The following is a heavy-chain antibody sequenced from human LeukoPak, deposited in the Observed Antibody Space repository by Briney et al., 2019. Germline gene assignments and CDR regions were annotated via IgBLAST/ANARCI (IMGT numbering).Heavy chain of an antibody. CDR2: ISSSSSYI. V-gene: IGHV3-21*01. D-gene: IGHD2-2*01. CDR1: GFTFSSYS. CDR3: ARDPRHCSSTSCYPD. Sequence: GGSLRLSCAASGFTFSSYSMNWARQAPGKGLEWVSSISSSSSYIYYADSVKGRFTISRDNAKNSLYLQMNSLRAEDTAVYYCARDPRHCSSTSCYPDWGQGTLVTVSS. J-gene: IGHJ4*02.